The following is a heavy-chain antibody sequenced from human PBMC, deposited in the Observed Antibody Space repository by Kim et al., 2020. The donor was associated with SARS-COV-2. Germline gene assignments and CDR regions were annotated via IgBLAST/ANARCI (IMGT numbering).Heavy chain of an antibody. Sequence: GGSLRLSCAASGFTFSSYSMNWVRQAPGKGLEWVSSISSSSSYIYYADSLKGRFTISRDNAKNSLYLQMNSLRAEDTAVYYCARDSLQVGAITFFDDWGQGTLVTVSS. CDR2: ISSSSSYI. CDR1: GFTFSSYS. CDR3: ARDSLQVGAITFFDD. V-gene: IGHV3-21*01. D-gene: IGHD1-26*01. J-gene: IGHJ4*02.